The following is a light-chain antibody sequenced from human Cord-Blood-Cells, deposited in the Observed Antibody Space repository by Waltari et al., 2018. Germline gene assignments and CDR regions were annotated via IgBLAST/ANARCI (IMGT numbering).Light chain of an antibody. J-gene: IGLJ3*02. CDR2: RDS. CDR3: QVWDSSTAWV. Sequence: SYELTQPLSVSVVRGQTARITCGGNNIGSKKVHWYQQKPGQAPVLVIYRDSNRPSGIPERFSGSNSGNTATLTISRAQAGDEADYYCQVWDSSTAWVFGGGTKLTVL. CDR1: NIGSKK. V-gene: IGLV3-9*01.